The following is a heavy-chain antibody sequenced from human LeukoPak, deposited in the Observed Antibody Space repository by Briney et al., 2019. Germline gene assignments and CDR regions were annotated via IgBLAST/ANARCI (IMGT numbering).Heavy chain of an antibody. V-gene: IGHV1-18*01. D-gene: IGHD6-13*01. Sequence: ASVKVSCKASGYTFTSYGISWVRQAPGQGLEWMGWISAYNGNTNYAHKLQGRVTMTTDTSTSTAYMELRSLRSDDTAVYYCARDLIAAAKHGSGWFDPWGQGTLVTVSS. J-gene: IGHJ5*02. CDR3: ARDLIAAAKHGSGWFDP. CDR2: ISAYNGNT. CDR1: GYTFTSYG.